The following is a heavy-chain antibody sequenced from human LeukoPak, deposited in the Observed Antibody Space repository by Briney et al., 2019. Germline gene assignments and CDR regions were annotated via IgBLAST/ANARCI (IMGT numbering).Heavy chain of an antibody. D-gene: IGHD3-16*01. V-gene: IGHV3-23*01. CDR2: ITGDGRP. J-gene: IGHJ6*02. CDR1: GITLNCYI. CDR3: AKEGRLQSGLMSNYYGTVV. Sequence: GGPLRLSCAASGITLNCYIWSWVPQAPGKGLYCFSLITGDGRPFYADSVRGRLTIARDTSENTVYLQLSSLRAEHTAVYYCAKEGRLQSGLMSNYYGTVVWGRGTTVTVSS.